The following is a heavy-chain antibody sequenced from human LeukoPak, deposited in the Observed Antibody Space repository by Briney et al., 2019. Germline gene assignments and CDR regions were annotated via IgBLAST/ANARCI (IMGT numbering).Heavy chain of an antibody. CDR2: IIPTFGSA. CDR3: AQVGRDGYNSHPG. J-gene: IGHJ4*02. CDR1: GYTFSSYG. D-gene: IGHD5-24*01. Sequence: SVKVSCKASGYTFSSYGISWVRQAPGQGLEWMGGIIPTFGSAKYAQKFQGRVTITADESTRTGYMELSSLRSEDTAVYYCAQVGRDGYNSHPGWGQGTLVTVSS. V-gene: IGHV1-69*13.